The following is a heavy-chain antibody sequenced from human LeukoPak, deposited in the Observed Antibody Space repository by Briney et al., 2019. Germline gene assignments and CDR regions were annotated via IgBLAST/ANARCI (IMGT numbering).Heavy chain of an antibody. CDR3: AKGTYCTNGVCHDPYFGY. Sequence: PGGSLRLSCAASGFTFSSYAMSWVRQAPGKGLEWVSAISGSGGSTYYADSVKGRFTISRDNSKNTLYLQMNSLRAEDTAVYYCAKGTYCTNGVCHDPYFGYWGQGTLVTVSS. CDR1: GFTFSSYA. V-gene: IGHV3-23*01. J-gene: IGHJ4*02. D-gene: IGHD2-8*01. CDR2: ISGSGGST.